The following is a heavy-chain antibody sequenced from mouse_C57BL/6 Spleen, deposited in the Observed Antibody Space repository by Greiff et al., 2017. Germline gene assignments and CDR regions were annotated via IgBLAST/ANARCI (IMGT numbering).Heavy chain of an antibody. CDR3: TSDSNYFYAMDD. D-gene: IGHD2-5*01. CDR1: GYTFTDYY. CDR2: FNPYNGGT. J-gene: IGHJ4*01. V-gene: IGHV1-19*01. Sequence: VQLKESGPVLVKPGASVKMSCKASGYTFTDYYMNWVKQSHGKSLEWIGVFNPYNGGTSYNQKFKGKATLTVDKSSSTAYMELNILTYEDSAVYYCTSDSNYFYAMDDWGQGTSVTVSS.